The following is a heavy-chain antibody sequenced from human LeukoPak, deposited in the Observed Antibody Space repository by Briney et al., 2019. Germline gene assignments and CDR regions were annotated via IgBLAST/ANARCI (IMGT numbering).Heavy chain of an antibody. D-gene: IGHD4-17*01. CDR3: ARGIESYGDYGY. V-gene: IGHV4-59*01. Sequence: SETLSLTCTVSGGSISGSYWSWTRQPPGKGLEWIAYMYNSGSTNYNPSLKSRVTISIDTYKNQFSLKLSSLTAADTSIYYCARGIESYGDYGYWGQGILVTVSS. J-gene: IGHJ4*02. CDR1: GGSISGSY. CDR2: MYNSGST.